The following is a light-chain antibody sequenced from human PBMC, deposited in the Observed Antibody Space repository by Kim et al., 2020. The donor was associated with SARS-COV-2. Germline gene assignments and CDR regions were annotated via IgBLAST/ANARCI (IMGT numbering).Light chain of an antibody. CDR3: QAWDSTTVI. V-gene: IGLV3-1*01. J-gene: IGLJ2*01. Sequence: SYELTQPPSVSVSPGQTASISCSGDKLGDKYACWYQQRPGQSPVLVIYEDTRRPSGIPERFSAYTSGNTATLTISGTQAMDEADYYCQAWDSTTVIFGGGTKLTVL. CDR2: EDT. CDR1: KLGDKY.